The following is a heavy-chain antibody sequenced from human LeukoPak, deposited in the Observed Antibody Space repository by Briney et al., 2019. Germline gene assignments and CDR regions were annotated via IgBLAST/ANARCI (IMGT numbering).Heavy chain of an antibody. J-gene: IGHJ4*02. D-gene: IGHD3-22*01. CDR3: ARGEYYYDSSGYFDY. Sequence: ASVKVSCKASGYTFTSYGISWVRQAPGQGLAWMGWISAYNGNTNYAQKLQGRVTMTTDTSTGTAYMELRSLRSDDTAVYYCARGEYYYDSSGYFDYWGQGTLVTVSS. CDR2: ISAYNGNT. V-gene: IGHV1-18*01. CDR1: GYTFTSYG.